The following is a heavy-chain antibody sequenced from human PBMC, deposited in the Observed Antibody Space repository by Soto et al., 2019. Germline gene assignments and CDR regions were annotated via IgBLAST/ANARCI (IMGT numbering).Heavy chain of an antibody. J-gene: IGHJ4*02. D-gene: IGHD2-8*02. Sequence: SETLSLTCAVYGGSFSGYYWTWIRQPPGTGLEWIGEINHNGSTNYNPSLKSRVTISVDTSKNQFSLKLTSVTAADTAVYYCARDKITGLFDYWGQGTLVTVSS. V-gene: IGHV4-34*01. CDR1: GGSFSGYY. CDR2: INHNGST. CDR3: ARDKITGLFDY.